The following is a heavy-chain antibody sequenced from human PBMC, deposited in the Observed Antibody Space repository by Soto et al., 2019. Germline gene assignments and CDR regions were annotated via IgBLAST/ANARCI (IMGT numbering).Heavy chain of an antibody. Sequence: SVKLYCKASGYTFSSYAIGWVRQAPGQGLEWMGGIIPIFGTANYAQKFQGRVTITADKSTSTAYMELCSLRSEDTAVYYCARETDYDSSGYSDVFDIRGQRTMVTGSS. CDR1: GYTFSSYA. CDR2: IIPIFGTA. V-gene: IGHV1-69*06. J-gene: IGHJ3*02. CDR3: ARETDYDSSGYSDVFDI. D-gene: IGHD3-22*01.